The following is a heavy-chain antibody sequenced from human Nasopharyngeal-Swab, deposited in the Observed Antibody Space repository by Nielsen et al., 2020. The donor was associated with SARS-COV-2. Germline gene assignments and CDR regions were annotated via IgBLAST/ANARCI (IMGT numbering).Heavy chain of an antibody. Sequence: SETLSLTCTVSGVSISSQYWSWIRQPPGKGLEGIGYISHNSGTNYNPSLKSRVTMSVDTSKNQFSLKVNSVTAADTAVYYCARRSGWFMDYWGQGTLVTVSS. CDR1: GVSISSQY. CDR2: ISHNSGT. D-gene: IGHD6-19*01. CDR3: ARRSGWFMDY. J-gene: IGHJ4*02. V-gene: IGHV4-59*11.